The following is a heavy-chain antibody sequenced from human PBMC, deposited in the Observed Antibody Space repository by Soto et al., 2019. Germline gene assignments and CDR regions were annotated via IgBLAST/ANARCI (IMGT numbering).Heavy chain of an antibody. J-gene: IGHJ4*02. D-gene: IGHD4-17*01. CDR2: IAYDGNNK. CDR3: AKGTPVNGDYALDY. Sequence: GGSLRLSCAASGFTFSSFAMHWVRQAPGKGLEWVALIAYDGNNKYFADSVKGRFTISRDNSKDTVYLQMDSLRPEDTAVYYCAKGTPVNGDYALDYWGQGSLVTVSS. CDR1: GFTFSSFA. V-gene: IGHV3-30*18.